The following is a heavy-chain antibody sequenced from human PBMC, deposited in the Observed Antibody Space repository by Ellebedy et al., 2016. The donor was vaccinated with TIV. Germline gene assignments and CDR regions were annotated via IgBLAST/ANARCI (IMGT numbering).Heavy chain of an antibody. CDR1: GFTFSSYA. D-gene: IGHD1-14*01. J-gene: IGHJ4*02. CDR3: VRGEPIADY. V-gene: IGHV3-33*08. CDR2: IWYDGSYK. Sequence: GGSLRLXCAASGFTFSSYAMSWVRQAPGKGLDWVAVIWYDGSYKFYADSVKGRFSISRDNSKNMLYLQMNSLRAEDTAVYYCVRGEPIADYWGQGILVTVSP.